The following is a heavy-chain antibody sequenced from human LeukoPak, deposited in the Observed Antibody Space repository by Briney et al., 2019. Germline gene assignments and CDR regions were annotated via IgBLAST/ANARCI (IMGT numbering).Heavy chain of an antibody. Sequence: GESLKIPCKGSGYSFTSYWIGWVRQLPGKGLEWMGIIYPGDCDTRYCASSQGQFTMSADKSISTAYLQWSSLKASDTAMYYCARPMVRGQVRAFDIWGQGTMVTVSS. D-gene: IGHD3-10*01. CDR1: GYSFTSYW. CDR3: ARPMVRGQVRAFDI. J-gene: IGHJ3*02. V-gene: IGHV5-51*01. CDR2: IYPGDCDT.